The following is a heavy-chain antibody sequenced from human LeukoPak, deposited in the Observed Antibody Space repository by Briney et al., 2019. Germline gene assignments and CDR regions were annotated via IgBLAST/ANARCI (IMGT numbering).Heavy chain of an antibody. CDR2: ISSSSSYI. Sequence: GGSLRLSCAASGFTFSSYSMNWVRQAPGKGLEWVSSISSSSSYIYYADSVKGRFTISRDNAKNSLYLQMNSLRAEDTAVYYCASFPTRPDFWSGRIMWYMDVWGKGTTVTVSS. J-gene: IGHJ6*03. CDR1: GFTFSSYS. CDR3: ASFPTRPDFWSGRIMWYMDV. V-gene: IGHV3-21*01. D-gene: IGHD3-3*01.